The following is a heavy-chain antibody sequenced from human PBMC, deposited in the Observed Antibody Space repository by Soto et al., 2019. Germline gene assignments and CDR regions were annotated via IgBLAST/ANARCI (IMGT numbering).Heavy chain of an antibody. Sequence: ASVKVSCKASGYTFTSYGISWVRQAPGQGLEWMGWISAYNGNTNYAQKLQGRVTMTTDTSTSTAYMELRSLRSDDTAVYYCARXPRDDFWSGYLEYYFDYWGRGTLVTVSS. J-gene: IGHJ4*02. CDR2: ISAYNGNT. V-gene: IGHV1-18*01. CDR3: ARXPRDDFWSGYLEYYFDY. CDR1: GYTFTSYG. D-gene: IGHD3-3*01.